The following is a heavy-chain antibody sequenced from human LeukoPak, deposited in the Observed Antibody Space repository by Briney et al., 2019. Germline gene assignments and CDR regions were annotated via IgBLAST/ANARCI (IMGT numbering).Heavy chain of an antibody. V-gene: IGHV4-34*01. CDR2: INHNGST. D-gene: IGHD2-21*02. CDR1: GGPFSGYY. CDR3: ARLRCGGDCYSGRSHYGMDV. J-gene: IGHJ6*02. Sequence: KPSETLSLTRAVHGGPFSGYYWSLIRPPPGKGLGWIVEINHNGSTKYNPSLKRRVTISVDTSKNQFSLQLTYVTAADTTVYYCARLRCGGDCYSGRSHYGMDVWGQGTTVTVSS.